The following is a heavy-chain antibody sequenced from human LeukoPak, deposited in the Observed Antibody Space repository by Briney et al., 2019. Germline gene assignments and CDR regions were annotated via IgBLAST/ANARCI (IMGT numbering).Heavy chain of an antibody. CDR3: ARDKETVTGPYYYYYMDV. CDR2: INHSGST. CDR1: GGSFSGYY. Sequence: SETLSLTCAVYGGSFSGYYWSWIRQPPGKGLEWIGEINHSGSTYYNPSLKSRVTISVDTSKNQFSLKLSSVTAADTAVYYCARDKETVTGPYYYYYMDVWGKGTTVTVSS. D-gene: IGHD4-17*01. V-gene: IGHV4-34*01. J-gene: IGHJ6*03.